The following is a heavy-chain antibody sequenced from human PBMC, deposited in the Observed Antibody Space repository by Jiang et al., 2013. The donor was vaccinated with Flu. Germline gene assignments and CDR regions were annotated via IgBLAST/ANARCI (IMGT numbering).Heavy chain of an antibody. CDR2: IYYSGST. Sequence: LLKPSETLSLTCTVSGGSISSSSYYWGWIRQPPGKGLEWIGSIYYSGSTYYNPSLKSRVTISVDTSKNQFSLKLSSVTAADTAVYYCARESTDDYGDYWGQGTLVTVSS. CDR3: ARESTDDYGDY. J-gene: IGHJ4*02. CDR1: GGSISSSSYY. V-gene: IGHV4-39*07.